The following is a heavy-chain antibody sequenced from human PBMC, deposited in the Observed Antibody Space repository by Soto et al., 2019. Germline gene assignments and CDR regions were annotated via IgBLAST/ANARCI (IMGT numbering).Heavy chain of an antibody. CDR1: GGSISSSSYY. CDR2: IYYSGST. Sequence: SETLSLTCTVSGGSISSSSYYWGWIRQPPGKGLEWIGSIYYSGSTYYNPSLKSRVTISVDTSKNQFSLKLSSVTAADTAVYYCARHTDYYGSGSYYKVVWFDPRGQGTLVTVSS. J-gene: IGHJ5*02. CDR3: ARHTDYYGSGSYYKVVWFDP. V-gene: IGHV4-39*01. D-gene: IGHD3-10*01.